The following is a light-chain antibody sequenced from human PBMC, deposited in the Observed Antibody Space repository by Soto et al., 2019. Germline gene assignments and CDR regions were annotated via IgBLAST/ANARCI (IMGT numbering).Light chain of an antibody. CDR1: QSVSSSY. J-gene: IGKJ5*01. V-gene: IGKV3-20*01. CDR3: QQYGSSPPIT. CDR2: GAT. Sequence: EIVLTQSPGTLSLSPGERATLSCRASQSVSSSYLAWYQQKPGQAPRLHIYGATSRATGIPDRFSGSGSGTDFTLTTSRLEPEDCAVYYCQQYGSSPPITFGQGTRLEIK.